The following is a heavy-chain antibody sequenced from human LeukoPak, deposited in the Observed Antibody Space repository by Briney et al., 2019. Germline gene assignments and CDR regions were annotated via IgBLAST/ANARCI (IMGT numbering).Heavy chain of an antibody. J-gene: IGHJ5*02. CDR2: INLGGTNT. Sequence: GGSLRLSCAASGFTFNDYYMSWIRQAPGKGLEWLSYINLGGTNTHYADSVKGRFTISRDNAKKSLYLEMNNLRAEDTAVYYCATDGAGFDTWGQGGLITVSS. V-gene: IGHV3-11*01. CDR3: ATDGAGFDT. CDR1: GFTFNDYY.